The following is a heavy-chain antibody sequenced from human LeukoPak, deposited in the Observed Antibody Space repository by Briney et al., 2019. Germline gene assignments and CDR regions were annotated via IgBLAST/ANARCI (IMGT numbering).Heavy chain of an antibody. D-gene: IGHD2-21*01. Sequence: GGSLRLSCAASGFTFSSYSMNWVRQAPGKGLEWVSAISGSGGSTYYADSVKGRFTISRDNSKNTLYLQMNSLRAEDTAVYYCAKVGEESDAFDIWGQGTMVTVSS. CDR2: ISGSGGST. CDR3: AKVGEESDAFDI. CDR1: GFTFSSYS. V-gene: IGHV3-23*01. J-gene: IGHJ3*02.